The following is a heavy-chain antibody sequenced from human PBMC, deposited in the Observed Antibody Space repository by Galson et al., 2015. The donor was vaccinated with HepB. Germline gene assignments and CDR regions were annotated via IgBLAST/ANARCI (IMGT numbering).Heavy chain of an antibody. Sequence: SLRLSCAASGFGFSSSWMQWVRRAPGKGLVWVSRINTDGSATSYADSVKGRFTISRDNAKNTLYPQMNSLRAEDTAVYYCAKVGLLWLSHHYFDYWGQGTLVTVSS. CDR2: INTDGSAT. CDR3: AKVGLLWLSHHYFDY. V-gene: IGHV3-74*01. D-gene: IGHD2-21*01. CDR1: GFGFSSSW. J-gene: IGHJ4*02.